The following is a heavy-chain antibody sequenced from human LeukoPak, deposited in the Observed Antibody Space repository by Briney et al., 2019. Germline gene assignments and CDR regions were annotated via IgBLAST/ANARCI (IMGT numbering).Heavy chain of an antibody. CDR3: TTTYYYDSSGYYHFDY. V-gene: IGHV3-15*01. CDR2: IKSKTDGGTT. Sequence: GGSLRLSSAASGFTFSNAWMSWVRQAPGKGLEWVGRIKSKTDGGTTDYAAPVKGGFTISRDDSKNTLYLQMNSPKTEDTAVYYCTTTYYYDSSGYYHFDYWGQGTLVTVSS. CDR1: GFTFSNAW. J-gene: IGHJ4*02. D-gene: IGHD3-22*01.